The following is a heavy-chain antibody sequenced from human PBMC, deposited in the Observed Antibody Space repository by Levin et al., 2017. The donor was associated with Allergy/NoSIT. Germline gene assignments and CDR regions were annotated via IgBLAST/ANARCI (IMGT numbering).Heavy chain of an antibody. D-gene: IGHD5-12*01. J-gene: IGHJ4*02. CDR3: ARGLFDF. V-gene: IGHV3-48*04. CDR2: ISASGSPT. CDR1: GFTFEIYG. Sequence: GESLKISCSVSGFTFEIYGMNWVRQAPGKRLEWVSHISASGSPTYYAGPVRGRFTISRDNAKQSLYLQMTSLRVEDTAVYYCARGLFDFWGQGALVTVSS.